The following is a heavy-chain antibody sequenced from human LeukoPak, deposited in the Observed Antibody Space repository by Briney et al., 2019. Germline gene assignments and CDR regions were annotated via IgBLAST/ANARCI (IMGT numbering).Heavy chain of an antibody. J-gene: IGHJ4*02. Sequence: PSETLSLTCTVSGGSISSSSYYWGWIRQPPRKGLEWIGSIYYSGSTYYNPSLKSRATISVDTSKNQFSLKLSSVTAADTAVYYCARSKLNYGDYLDYWGQGTLVTVSS. CDR3: ARSKLNYGDYLDY. CDR2: IYYSGST. CDR1: GGSISSSSYY. V-gene: IGHV4-39*01. D-gene: IGHD4-17*01.